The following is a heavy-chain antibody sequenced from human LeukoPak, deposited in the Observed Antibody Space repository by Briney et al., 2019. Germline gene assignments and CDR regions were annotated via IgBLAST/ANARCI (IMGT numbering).Heavy chain of an antibody. V-gene: IGHV4-4*09. CDR1: GGSISSYY. CDR3: ARHSYYYDSRYAFDI. Sequence: SETLSLTCTVSGGSISSYYWGWIRQPPGKGLEWIGHIYTSGSTNYNPSLKSRVTISVDTSKNQFSLKLSSVTAADTAVYYCARHSYYYDSRYAFDIWGQGTMVTVSS. D-gene: IGHD3-22*01. J-gene: IGHJ3*02. CDR2: IYTSGST.